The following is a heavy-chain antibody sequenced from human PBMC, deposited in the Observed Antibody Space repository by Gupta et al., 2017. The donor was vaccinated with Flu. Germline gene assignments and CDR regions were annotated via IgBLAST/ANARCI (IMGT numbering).Heavy chain of an antibody. CDR2: IKRDESSA. J-gene: IGHJ5*02. CDR3: ARDGAGDCSGCSCYSWFDP. V-gene: IGHV3-74*01. D-gene: IGHD2-15*01. Sequence: KGRVWVSRIKRDESSASYADSVKSRFTISRDNAKNTLYLQMNSLRAEDTAVYYCARDGAGDCSGCSCYSWFDPWGQGTLVTVSS.